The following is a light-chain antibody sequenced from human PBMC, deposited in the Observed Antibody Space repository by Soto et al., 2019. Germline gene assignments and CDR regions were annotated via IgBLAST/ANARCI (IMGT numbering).Light chain of an antibody. J-gene: IGLJ1*01. CDR1: SSDVGGYNY. CDR3: NSYTSSSTLNYV. Sequence: QSVLTQPASVSGSPGQSITISCTGTSSDVGGYNYVSWYQQHPGKAPKLMIYDVSNRTSGVSNRFSGSKSGNTASLTISGLQAEDEADYYCNSYTSSSTLNYVFGTGTKVTVL. V-gene: IGLV2-14*01. CDR2: DVS.